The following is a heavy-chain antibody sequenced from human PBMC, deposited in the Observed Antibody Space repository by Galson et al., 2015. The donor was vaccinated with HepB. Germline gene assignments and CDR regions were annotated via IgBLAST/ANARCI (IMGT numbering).Heavy chain of an antibody. CDR3: ASEGGVEIVVVTAAFDY. Sequence: SVKVSCKASGGTFSSYTISWVRQAPGQGLEWMGRIIPILGIANYAQKFQGRVTITADKSTSTAYMELSSLRSEDTAVYYCASEGGVEIVVVTAAFDYWGQGTLVTVSS. D-gene: IGHD2-2*03. J-gene: IGHJ4*02. V-gene: IGHV1-69*02. CDR1: GGTFSSYT. CDR2: IIPILGIA.